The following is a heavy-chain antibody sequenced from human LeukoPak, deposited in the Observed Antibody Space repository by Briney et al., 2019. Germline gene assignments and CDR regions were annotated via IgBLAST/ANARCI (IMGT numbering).Heavy chain of an antibody. Sequence: TGGSLRLSCAASGFTFDDYTMHWVRQAPGKGLEWVSLISWDGGSTYYADSVKGRFTISRDNSKNSPYLQMNSLRTEDTALYYCAKDLERIAVAGNPDYWGQGTLVTVSS. CDR1: GFTFDDYT. J-gene: IGHJ4*02. D-gene: IGHD6-19*01. V-gene: IGHV3-43*01. CDR2: ISWDGGST. CDR3: AKDLERIAVAGNPDY.